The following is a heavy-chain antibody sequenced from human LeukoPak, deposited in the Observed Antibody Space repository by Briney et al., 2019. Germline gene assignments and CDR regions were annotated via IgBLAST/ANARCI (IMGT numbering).Heavy chain of an antibody. CDR3: ARDLRYYYDSSGPIDY. CDR1: GFTFSSYA. J-gene: IGHJ4*02. V-gene: IGHV3-33*08. D-gene: IGHD3-22*01. Sequence: GGSLRLSCAASGFTFSSYAMSWVRQAPGKGLEWVAVIWYDGSNKYYADSVKGRFTISRDNSKDTLYLQMNSLRAEDTAVYYCARDLRYYYDSSGPIDYWGQGTLVTVSS. CDR2: IWYDGSNK.